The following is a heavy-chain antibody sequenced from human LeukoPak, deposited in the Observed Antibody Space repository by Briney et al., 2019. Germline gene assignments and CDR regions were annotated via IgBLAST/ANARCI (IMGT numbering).Heavy chain of an antibody. D-gene: IGHD3-10*01. CDR3: ARGGRRIAMVQRLMGCDY. Sequence: ASVKVSCKASGYAFTGDNMHGVRQAPGQGVEWMGWINTNSGGTNTAQKSKGRVTMTRDTSSSTAYLKLSRLRSDATAVYYCARGGRRIAMVQRLMGCDYWGQGTLVTVSS. V-gene: IGHV1-2*02. CDR1: GYAFTGDN. CDR2: INTNSGGT. J-gene: IGHJ4*02.